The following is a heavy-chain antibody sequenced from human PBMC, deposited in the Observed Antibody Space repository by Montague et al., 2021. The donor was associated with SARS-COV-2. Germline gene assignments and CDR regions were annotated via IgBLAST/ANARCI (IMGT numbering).Heavy chain of an antibody. J-gene: IGHJ4*02. V-gene: IGHV3-7*01. CDR1: GFTFSSYW. CDR2: IKQDGSEK. Sequence: SQRLSCAASGFTFSSYWMSWVRQAPGKGLEWVASIKQDGSEKYYVDSVKGRFTISRDNAKNSLYLQMNSLRAEDTAVYYCAREGLWLRRIDYWGQGTLVTVSS. D-gene: IGHD5-18*01. CDR3: AREGLWLRRIDY.